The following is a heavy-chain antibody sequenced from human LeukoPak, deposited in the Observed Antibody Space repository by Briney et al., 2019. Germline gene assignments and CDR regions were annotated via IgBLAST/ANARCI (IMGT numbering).Heavy chain of an antibody. D-gene: IGHD1-26*01. V-gene: IGHV3-23*01. CDR2: IGARGDVT. CDR1: GFAFSGYA. Sequence: GSLRLSCTVSGFAFSGYAMSWVRQAPGKGPEWVSSIGARGDVTYSADSVKGRFTISRDNSKRTLFLQMNSLRAEDTAVYYCAKVHYTASFPGSFPGRNYFDSWGQGSLITVSS. CDR3: AKVHYTASFPGSFPGRNYFDS. J-gene: IGHJ4*02.